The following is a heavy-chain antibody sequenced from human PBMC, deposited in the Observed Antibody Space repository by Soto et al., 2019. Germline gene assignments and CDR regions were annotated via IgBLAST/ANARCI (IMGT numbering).Heavy chain of an antibody. J-gene: IGHJ5*02. D-gene: IGHD2-2*01. V-gene: IGHV1-2*04. CDR3: ARRGIVGVPAAMTWFDP. CDR2: INPNSGGT. CDR1: GYTFTGYY. Sequence: QVQLVQSGAEVKKPGASVKVSCKASGYTFTGYYMHWVRQAPGQGLEWMGWINPNSGGTNYAQKFQGWVTMTRDTSISTAYXELSRLKSDDTAAYYCARRGIVGVPAAMTWFDPWGQGTLVTVSS.